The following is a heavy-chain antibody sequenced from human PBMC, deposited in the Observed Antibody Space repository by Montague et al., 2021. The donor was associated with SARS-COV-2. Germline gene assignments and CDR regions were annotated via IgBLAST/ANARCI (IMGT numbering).Heavy chain of an antibody. Sequence: SETLSLTCTVSGGSISSYSWNWIRQPPGKGLEWIGFIDYSGSTEFSPSLQSRATISVDRSRNQFFLKMKSVTPADTAVYYCARDLGISCGVDCYYWYFDVWGRGTLVTVSS. V-gene: IGHV4-59*01. CDR3: ARDLGISCGVDCYYWYFDV. CDR2: IDYSGST. J-gene: IGHJ2*01. D-gene: IGHD2-21*02. CDR1: GGSISSYS.